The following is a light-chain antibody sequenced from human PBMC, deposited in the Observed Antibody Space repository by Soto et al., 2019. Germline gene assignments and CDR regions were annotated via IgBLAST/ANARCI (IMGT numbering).Light chain of an antibody. CDR3: QHYSSQT. CDR2: GAS. CDR1: QSVSSNY. J-gene: IGKJ1*01. Sequence: EVALTQSPGTLSLSPGERATLSCRASQSVSSNYLAWYQQRPGQAPRLLIYGASSRATGIPDRFSGSGSGTDFTLTISRLEPEDSAVYFCQHYSSQTFGQGTKVDIK. V-gene: IGKV3-20*01.